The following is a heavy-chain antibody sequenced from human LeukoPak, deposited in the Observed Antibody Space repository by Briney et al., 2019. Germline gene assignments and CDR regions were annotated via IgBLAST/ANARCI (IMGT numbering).Heavy chain of an antibody. CDR3: ARGVWFGEPTPFDY. CDR2: IYYSGST. D-gene: IGHD3-10*01. CDR1: GGSISSYY. J-gene: IGHJ4*02. Sequence: SETLSLTCTVSGGSISSYYWSWIRQPPGKGLEWIGYIYYSGSTNYNPSLKSRVTISVDTSKNQFSLKLSSVTAADTAVYYCARGVWFGEPTPFDYWGQGTLVTVSS. V-gene: IGHV4-59*01.